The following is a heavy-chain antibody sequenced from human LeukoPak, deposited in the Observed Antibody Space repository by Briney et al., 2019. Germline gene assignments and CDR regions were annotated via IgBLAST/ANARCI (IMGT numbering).Heavy chain of an antibody. CDR1: GGSFSGYY. D-gene: IGHD2-21*01. Sequence: PSETLSLTCAVYGGSFSGYYWSWIRRPPGKGLEWIGEINHSGSTNYNPSLKSRVTISVDTSKNQFSLKLSSVTAADTAVYYCARALGDNQAFDIWGQGTVVTVSS. J-gene: IGHJ3*02. V-gene: IGHV4-34*01. CDR2: INHSGST. CDR3: ARALGDNQAFDI.